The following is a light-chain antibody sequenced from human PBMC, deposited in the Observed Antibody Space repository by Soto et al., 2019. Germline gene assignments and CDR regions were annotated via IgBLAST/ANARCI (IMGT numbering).Light chain of an antibody. V-gene: IGKV3-11*01. Sequence: EIVLTQSPATLSLSPGERATLSCRASQSVSSYLAWYQHKPGLAPRLLIYDASNKATGIPARFSGSGSGTYFTLTISSLEPEDFAVYYCQQRSSWPPVYTFGQGTKLEIK. J-gene: IGKJ2*01. CDR1: QSVSSY. CDR3: QQRSSWPPVYT. CDR2: DAS.